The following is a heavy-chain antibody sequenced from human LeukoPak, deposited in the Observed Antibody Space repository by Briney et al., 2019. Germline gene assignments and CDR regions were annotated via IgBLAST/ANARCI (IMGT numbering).Heavy chain of an antibody. Sequence: SETLSLTCTVSGGSISSSSYYWGWIRQPPGKGLEWIGSIYYSGSTYYNPSLKSRVTISVDTSKNQFSLKLSPVTAADTAVYYCAREPLHYDFWSGYTNWFDPWGQGTLVTVSS. D-gene: IGHD3-3*01. J-gene: IGHJ5*02. V-gene: IGHV4-39*02. CDR3: AREPLHYDFWSGYTNWFDP. CDR2: IYYSGST. CDR1: GGSISSSSYY.